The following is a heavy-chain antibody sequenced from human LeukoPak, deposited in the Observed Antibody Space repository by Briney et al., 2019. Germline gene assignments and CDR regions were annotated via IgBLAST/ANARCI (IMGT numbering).Heavy chain of an antibody. D-gene: IGHD2-15*01. CDR2: INHSGST. CDR3: ARDNSVLVAGGAFDI. Sequence: SETLSLTCAVYGGSFSGYYWSWIRQPPGKGLEWIGEINHSGSTNYNPSLKSRVTISVDTSKNQFSLKLSSVTAADTAVYYCARDNSVLVAGGAFDIWGQGTMVTVSS. V-gene: IGHV4-34*01. CDR1: GGSFSGYY. J-gene: IGHJ3*02.